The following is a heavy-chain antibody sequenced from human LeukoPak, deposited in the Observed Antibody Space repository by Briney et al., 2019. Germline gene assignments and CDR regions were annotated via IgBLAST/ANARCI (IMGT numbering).Heavy chain of an antibody. J-gene: IGHJ6*02. CDR1: GFTFSSYS. D-gene: IGHD6-13*01. CDR3: ARAYSSSWYGESYYGMDV. Sequence: AGRSLRLSCAASGFTFSSYSMDWVRQAPGKGLEWVSSISSSSSYIYYADSVKGRFTISRDNAKNSLYLQMNSLRAEDTAVYYCARAYSSSWYGESYYGMDVWGQGTTVTVSS. CDR2: ISSSSSYI. V-gene: IGHV3-21*01.